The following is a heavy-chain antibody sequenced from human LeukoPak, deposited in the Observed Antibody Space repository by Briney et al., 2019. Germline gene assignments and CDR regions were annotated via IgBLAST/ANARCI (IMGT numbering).Heavy chain of an antibody. Sequence: GASVKVSCKASGYTFTSYGISWVRQAPGQGLEWMGWISAYNGNTNSAQKLQGRVTMTTDTSTRTAYMELRSLRSDDTAVYYCARVRYADYDFTIDYWGQGTLVTVSS. V-gene: IGHV1-18*01. J-gene: IGHJ4*02. CDR3: ARVRYADYDFTIDY. D-gene: IGHD4-17*01. CDR2: ISAYNGNT. CDR1: GYTFTSYG.